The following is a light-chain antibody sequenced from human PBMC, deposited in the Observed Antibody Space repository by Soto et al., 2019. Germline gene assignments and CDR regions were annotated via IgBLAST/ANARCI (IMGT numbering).Light chain of an antibody. V-gene: IGKV3-11*01. Sequence: EIVLTQSPATLSLSPGERATLSCRASQSVSIDLAWYQQTPGQAPRLLIYDASNRATGIPARFSGSGSGTDFTLTISSLEPEDFAVYYCQQRSNWITFGQGTRLEIK. CDR3: QQRSNWIT. CDR1: QSVSID. CDR2: DAS. J-gene: IGKJ5*01.